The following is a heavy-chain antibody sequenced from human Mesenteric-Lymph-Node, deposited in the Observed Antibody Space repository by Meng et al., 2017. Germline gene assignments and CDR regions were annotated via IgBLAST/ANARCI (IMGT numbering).Heavy chain of an antibody. V-gene: IGHV3-7*01. CDR2: INEDGSHK. CDR1: GFNFSGFW. CDR3: VRGALIRPGDHR. Sequence: GESLMISWAASGFNFSGFWMSLVRQAPGKGLEWLANINEDGSHKYHVDSVKGRFTISRDNAKTSLYLEMNSLSAEDTAVYYCVRGALIRPGDHRWGQGTRV. J-gene: IGHJ4*03. D-gene: IGHD2-21*01.